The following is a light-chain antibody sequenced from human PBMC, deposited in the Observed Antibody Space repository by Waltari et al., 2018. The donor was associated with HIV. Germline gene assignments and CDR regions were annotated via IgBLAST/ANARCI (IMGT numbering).Light chain of an antibody. CDR1: KLGDKY. Sequence: SYELTQPPSVSVSQGQTARITCSGDKLGDKYACWYQQKPGQSPVLVIYQDSKRPSGIPERFSGSNSGNTATLTISGTQAMDEADYYCQAWDSSTEDVVFGGGTKLTVL. CDR3: QAWDSSTEDVV. V-gene: IGLV3-1*01. J-gene: IGLJ2*01. CDR2: QDS.